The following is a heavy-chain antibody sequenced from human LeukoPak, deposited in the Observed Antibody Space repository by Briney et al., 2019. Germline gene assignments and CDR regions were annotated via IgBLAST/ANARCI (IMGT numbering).Heavy chain of an antibody. CDR2: IYYSGST. Sequence: SETLSLTCTVSGGSISSYYWSWIRQPPGKGLEWIGSIYYSGSTYYNPSLKSRVTISVDTSKNQFSLKLSSVTAADTAVYYCARAKPPITMVRGVIRWFDPWGQGTLVTVSS. J-gene: IGHJ5*02. D-gene: IGHD3-10*01. CDR1: GGSISSYY. CDR3: ARAKPPITMVRGVIRWFDP. V-gene: IGHV4-59*05.